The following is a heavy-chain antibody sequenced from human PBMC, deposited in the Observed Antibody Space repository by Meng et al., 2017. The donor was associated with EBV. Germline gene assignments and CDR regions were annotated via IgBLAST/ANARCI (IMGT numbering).Heavy chain of an antibody. Sequence: QPQAQASVPGLVKPSGTLSPTCTVSGGSISSSSYYWGWIRQPPGKGLEWIGSIYYSGSTYYNPSLKSRVTISVDTSKNQFSLKLSSVTAADTAVYYCARVVATIFTNWFDPWGQGTLVTVSS. V-gene: IGHV4-39*07. CDR3: ARVVATIFTNWFDP. CDR2: IYYSGST. D-gene: IGHD5-12*01. J-gene: IGHJ5*02. CDR1: GGSISSSSYY.